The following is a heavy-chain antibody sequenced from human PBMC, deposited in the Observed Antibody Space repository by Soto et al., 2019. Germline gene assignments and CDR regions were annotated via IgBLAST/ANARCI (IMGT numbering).Heavy chain of an antibody. CDR2: INWNGGST. Sequence: LRLSCAASGFTFDDYGMSWVRQAPGKGLEWVSGINWNGGSTYYADSVKGRFTISRDNSKNTLYLQMNSLRAEDTAVYYCAKEGTIKPDFDYWGQGTLVTVSS. D-gene: IGHD2-2*01. J-gene: IGHJ4*02. CDR1: GFTFDDYG. CDR3: AKEGTIKPDFDY. V-gene: IGHV3-20*04.